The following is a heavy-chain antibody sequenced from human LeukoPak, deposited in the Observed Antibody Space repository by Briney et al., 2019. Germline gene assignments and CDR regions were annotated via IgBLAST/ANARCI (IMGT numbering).Heavy chain of an antibody. V-gene: IGHV3-53*01. CDR2: MFSGGST. CDR3: CGWEDPFDY. CDR1: GFTVRSTF. Sequence: GGSLRLSCAGSGFTVRSTFMSWVRQAPGKGLEWVSAMFSGGSTYYADSVKGRFTISRDSPKDTLHLQMNSLRVDDTGVYYCCGWEDPFDYWGQGTPVTVSS. J-gene: IGHJ4*02. D-gene: IGHD6-19*01.